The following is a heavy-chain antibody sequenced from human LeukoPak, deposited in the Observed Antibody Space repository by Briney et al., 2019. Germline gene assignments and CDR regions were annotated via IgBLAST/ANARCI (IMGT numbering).Heavy chain of an antibody. D-gene: IGHD6-13*01. CDR2: ISSSGSTI. CDR3: ARGGAAAGPNFDY. V-gene: IGHV3-48*03. Sequence: PGRSLRLSCAASGFTFSSYEMNWVRQAPGKGLEWVSYISSSGSTIYYADSVKGRFTISRDNAKNSLYLQMNSLRAEDTAVYYCARGGAAAGPNFDYWGQGTLVTVSS. J-gene: IGHJ4*02. CDR1: GFTFSSYE.